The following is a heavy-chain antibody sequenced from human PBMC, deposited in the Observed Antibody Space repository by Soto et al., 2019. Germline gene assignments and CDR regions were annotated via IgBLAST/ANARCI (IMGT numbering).Heavy chain of an antibody. CDR1: GGTFSSYT. J-gene: IGHJ6*02. CDR3: ARVVRGWGSYFFPATLYYYYGMDV. V-gene: IGHV1-69*02. D-gene: IGHD3-10*01. Sequence: SVKVSCKASGGTFSSYTISWVRQAPGQGLEWMGRIIPILGIANYAQKFQGRVTITADKSTSTAYMELSSLRSEDTAVYYCARVVRGWGSYFFPATLYYYYGMDVWGHGTTVTVS. CDR2: IIPILGIA.